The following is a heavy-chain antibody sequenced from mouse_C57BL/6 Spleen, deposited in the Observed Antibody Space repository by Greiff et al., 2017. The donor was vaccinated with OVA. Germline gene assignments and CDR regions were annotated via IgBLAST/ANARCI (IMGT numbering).Heavy chain of an antibody. D-gene: IGHD2-1*01. CDR3: VRLSYGNYEGYYAMDY. CDR1: GFSFNTYA. Sequence: EVKLMESGGGLVQPKGSLKLSCAASGFSFNTYAMNWVRQAPGKGLEWVARIRSKSNNYATYYADSVKDRFTISRDDSESMLYLQMNNLKTEDTAMYYCVRLSYGNYEGYYAMDYWGQGTSVTVSS. V-gene: IGHV10-1*01. J-gene: IGHJ4*01. CDR2: IRSKSNNYAT.